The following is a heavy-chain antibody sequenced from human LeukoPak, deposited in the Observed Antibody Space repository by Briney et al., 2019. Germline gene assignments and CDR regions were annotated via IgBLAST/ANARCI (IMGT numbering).Heavy chain of an antibody. D-gene: IGHD6-13*01. J-gene: IGHJ5*02. CDR3: ARALGYSSSWANWFDP. Sequence: ASVNVSCKASGYTFTSYYMHWVRQAPGQGLEWMGIINPSGGSTSYAQKFQGRVTMTRDTSTSTVYMELSSLRSEDTAVYYCARALGYSSSWANWFDPWGQGTLVTVSS. CDR1: GYTFTSYY. CDR2: INPSGGST. V-gene: IGHV1-46*01.